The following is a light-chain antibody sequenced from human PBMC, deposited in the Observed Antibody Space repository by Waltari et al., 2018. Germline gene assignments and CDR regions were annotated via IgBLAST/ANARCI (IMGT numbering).Light chain of an antibody. V-gene: IGLV4-69*01. J-gene: IGLJ3*02. Sequence: QLVLTQSPSASAPLGASVKLTCTLSSEHSTHIIAWLQQQPEKGPRFLMNVKSDGSHNKGVGIPDRFSGSSSGAERYLTISSLQSEDEADYYCQTGGHGTWVFGGGTRLTVL. CDR2: VKSDGSH. CDR3: QTGGHGTWV. CDR1: SEHSTHI.